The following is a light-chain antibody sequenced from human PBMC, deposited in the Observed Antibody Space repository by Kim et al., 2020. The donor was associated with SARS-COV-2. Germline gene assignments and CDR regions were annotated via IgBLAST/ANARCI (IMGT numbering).Light chain of an antibody. V-gene: IGKV3-20*01. Sequence: LSPGDRATPACTASQSVSSSYLAGYQQKPGQAPRLLIYAASSRATGSPDRFSGSGSATDFTLTISRLEPEDFAVYYCQQYGYSPYTFGQGTKLEIK. CDR1: QSVSSSY. CDR2: AAS. CDR3: QQYGYSPYT. J-gene: IGKJ2*01.